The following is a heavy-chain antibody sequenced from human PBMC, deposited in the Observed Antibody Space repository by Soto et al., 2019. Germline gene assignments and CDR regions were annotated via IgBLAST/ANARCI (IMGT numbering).Heavy chain of an antibody. D-gene: IGHD3-22*01. J-gene: IGHJ4*02. CDR2: IYYSGST. Sequence: SETLSLTCTVSGGSISSYYWSWIRQPPGKGLEWIGYIYYSGSTNYNPSLKSRVTISVDTSKNQFSLKLSSVTAADTAVYYCARYTVDRYYFDCWGQGTLVTVSS. V-gene: IGHV4-59*01. CDR1: GGSISSYY. CDR3: ARYTVDRYYFDC.